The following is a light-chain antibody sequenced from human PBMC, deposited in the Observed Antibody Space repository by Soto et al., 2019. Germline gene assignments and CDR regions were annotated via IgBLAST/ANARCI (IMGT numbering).Light chain of an antibody. CDR1: QRVSSP. CDR3: MQSIQLQIT. J-gene: IGKJ5*01. Sequence: ETVMTQSPVTLSVSPGDTATLSCMASQRVSSPLSWYQQKPCQAPRLLIYAASTRATFIPARFSGSGCGTDFTLKISRVEADDVAIYYCMQSIQLQITFGQGTRLEIK. CDR2: AAS. V-gene: IGKV3-15*01.